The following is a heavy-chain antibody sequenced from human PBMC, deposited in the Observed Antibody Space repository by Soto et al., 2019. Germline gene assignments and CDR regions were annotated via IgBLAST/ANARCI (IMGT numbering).Heavy chain of an antibody. J-gene: IGHJ6*02. CDR2: TYYRSEWYN. V-gene: IGHV6-1*01. CDR3: ARDRITVAGYYYYGMDV. CDR1: GDSVSSNSAA. Sequence: PSQTLSLTCAISGDSVSSNSAAWNWIRQSPSRGLEWLGRTYYRSEWYNDYAVSVKSRITINPDTSKNQFSLQLNSVTPEDTAMYYCARDRITVAGYYYYGMDVWGQGTTVTVSS. D-gene: IGHD6-19*01.